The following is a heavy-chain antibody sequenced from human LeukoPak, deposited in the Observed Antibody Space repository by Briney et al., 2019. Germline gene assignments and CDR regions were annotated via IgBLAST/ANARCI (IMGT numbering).Heavy chain of an antibody. CDR2: INPQGDIT. Sequence: ASVKVSCKTSGYTFTKYLIHWVRQAPGQGLEWMGTINPQGDITNYAQRFQGRITLTEDTSTSTVHMELSSLTSEDTAVYYCARPSYCVADNCGYWLDPWGPGTLVTVSS. CDR3: ARPSYCVADNCGYWLDP. D-gene: IGHD2-21*01. J-gene: IGHJ5*02. V-gene: IGHV1-46*01. CDR1: GYTFTKYL.